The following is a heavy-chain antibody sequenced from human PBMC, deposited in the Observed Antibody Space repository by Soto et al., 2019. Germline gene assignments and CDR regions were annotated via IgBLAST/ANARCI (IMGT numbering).Heavy chain of an antibody. V-gene: IGHV3-30*18. CDR1: GFTFSSYG. CDR3: AKDGYSYDPLYYGMDV. D-gene: IGHD5-18*01. CDR2: ISYDGSNK. Sequence: PGGSLRLSCAASGFTFSSYGMHWVRQAPGKGLEWVAVISYDGSNKYYADSVKGRFTISRDNSKNTLYLQMNSLRAEDTAVYYCAKDGYSYDPLYYGMDVWGQGTTVTVSS. J-gene: IGHJ6*02.